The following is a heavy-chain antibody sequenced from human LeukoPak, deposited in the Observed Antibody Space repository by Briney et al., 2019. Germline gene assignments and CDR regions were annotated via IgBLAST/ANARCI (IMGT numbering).Heavy chain of an antibody. J-gene: IGHJ4*02. Sequence: GGSLRLSCAASGFTFSSYEMNWVRQAPGKGLEWVSYISSSGSTIYYADSVKGRFTISRDNAKNSLYLQMNSLRAEDTAVYNCARGLVGAYGYFDYWGQGTLVTVSS. CDR3: ARGLVGAYGYFDY. CDR1: GFTFSSYE. V-gene: IGHV3-48*03. D-gene: IGHD1-26*01. CDR2: ISSSGSTI.